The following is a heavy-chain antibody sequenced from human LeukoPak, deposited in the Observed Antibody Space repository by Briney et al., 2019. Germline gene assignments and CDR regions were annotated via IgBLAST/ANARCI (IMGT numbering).Heavy chain of an antibody. V-gene: IGHV3-20*01. CDR1: GFTFDDYG. D-gene: IGHD2-2*01. Sequence: GGSLRLSCAAFGFTFDDYGMSWVRQAPGKGLEWVSGINWNGGSTGYADSVKGRFTISRDNAKNSLYLQMNSLRAEDTALYHCARERGAFDQLLSDAFDIWGQGTMVTVSS. CDR2: INWNGGST. CDR3: ARERGAFDQLLSDAFDI. J-gene: IGHJ3*02.